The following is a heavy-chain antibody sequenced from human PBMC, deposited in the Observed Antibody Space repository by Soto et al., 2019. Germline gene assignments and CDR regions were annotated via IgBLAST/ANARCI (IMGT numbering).Heavy chain of an antibody. Sequence: QVQLVQSGPEVKKPGASVTVSCKTSGYTFTDHGIDWVRQAPGQGLEWVGWVSSYNGNTNYAYNLKDRVIMTTDASTSTAYMELSGLRSDDMAVYYCAREVEGSYSPADFWGQGTPVTVSS. V-gene: IGHV1-18*03. CDR1: GYTFTDHG. D-gene: IGHD3-10*01. J-gene: IGHJ4*02. CDR2: VSSYNGNT. CDR3: AREVEGSYSPADF.